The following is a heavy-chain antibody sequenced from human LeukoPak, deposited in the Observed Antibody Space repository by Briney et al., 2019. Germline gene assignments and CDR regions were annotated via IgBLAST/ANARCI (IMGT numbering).Heavy chain of an antibody. V-gene: IGHV3-15*01. J-gene: IGHJ4*02. CDR3: ASLVGFSLYY. CDR1: GFTFSYAW. CDR2: FTVRSDGGTT. D-gene: IGHD1-26*01. Sequence: PGGSLRLSCAASGFTFSYAWMTWLRQGPGKGLEWVGHFTVRSDGGTTDYAAPVKGRFTISRDDSKNTLYLQMDSLQTEDTAVYYCASLVGFSLYYWGQGTLVTVSS.